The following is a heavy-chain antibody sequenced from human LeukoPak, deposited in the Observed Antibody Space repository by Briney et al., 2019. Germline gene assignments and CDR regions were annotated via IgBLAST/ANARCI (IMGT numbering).Heavy chain of an antibody. CDR3: TRHLIGATPFDY. V-gene: IGHV3-73*01. Sequence: GGSLKLSCAASGFTFSDSAFHWVRQASGKGLEWVGRIRSKPNNYATAYTASVKGRFTISRDDSKNAAYLQMNSLNTEDTAMYYCTRHLIGATPFDYWGQGTLVSVSS. CDR1: GFTFSDSA. CDR2: IRSKPNNYAT. J-gene: IGHJ4*02. D-gene: IGHD4/OR15-4a*01.